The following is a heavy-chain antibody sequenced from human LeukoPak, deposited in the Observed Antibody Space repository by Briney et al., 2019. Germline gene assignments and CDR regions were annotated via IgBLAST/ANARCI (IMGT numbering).Heavy chain of an antibody. CDR2: IIPIFGTA. D-gene: IGHD3-10*01. CDR3: ARDRAGVSSWFDP. J-gene: IGHJ5*02. CDR1: GGTFSSYA. V-gene: IGHV1-69*05. Sequence: ASVKVSCKASGGTFSSYAISRVRQAPGQGLEWMGGIIPIFGTANYAQKFQGRVTITTDESTSTAYMELSSLRSEDTAVYYCARDRAGVSSWFDPWGEGIWSPSPQ.